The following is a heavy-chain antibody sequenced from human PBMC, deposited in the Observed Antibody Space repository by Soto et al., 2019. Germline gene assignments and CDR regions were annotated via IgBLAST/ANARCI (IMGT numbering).Heavy chain of an antibody. Sequence: PGGSLRLSCAASGFTFSGYARSLARQTPGKGLEWVPAISGSGGSTYYADSVKGRFTISRDNSKSTLYLQMNSLRAEDTAVYYCAKVSASITIFGVVLENYYGMDVWGQGTTVTVS. V-gene: IGHV3-23*01. J-gene: IGHJ6*02. CDR3: AKVSASITIFGVVLENYYGMDV. CDR2: ISGSGGST. CDR1: GFTFSGYA. D-gene: IGHD3-3*01.